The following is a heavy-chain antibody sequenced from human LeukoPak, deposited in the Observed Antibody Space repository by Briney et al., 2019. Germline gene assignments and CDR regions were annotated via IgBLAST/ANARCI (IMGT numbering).Heavy chain of an antibody. V-gene: IGHV4-38-2*02. J-gene: IGHJ4*02. Sequence: SETLSLTCTVSGYAISSGYYWGWIRQPPGKGLEWIGSIYHSGSTYYNPSLKSRVTISVDTSKNQFSLKLSSVTAADTAVYYCASDLYDSSGYYVGTPFDYWGQGTLVTVSS. CDR3: ASDLYDSSGYYVGTPFDY. CDR2: IYHSGST. CDR1: GYAISSGYY. D-gene: IGHD3-22*01.